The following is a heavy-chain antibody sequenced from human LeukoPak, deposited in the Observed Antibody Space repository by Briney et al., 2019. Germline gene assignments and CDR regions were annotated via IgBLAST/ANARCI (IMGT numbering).Heavy chain of an antibody. CDR3: ARGGRTIFAGGHAFDI. CDR1: GGTFISYA. CDR2: IIPIFGTA. J-gene: IGHJ3*02. V-gene: IGHV1-69*13. Sequence: SVKVSCKASGGTFISYAISWVRQAPGQGLEWMGGIIPIFGTANYAQKFQGRVTITADESTSTAYMELSSLRSEDTAVYYCARGGRTIFAGGHAFDIWGQGTMVTVSS. D-gene: IGHD3-3*01.